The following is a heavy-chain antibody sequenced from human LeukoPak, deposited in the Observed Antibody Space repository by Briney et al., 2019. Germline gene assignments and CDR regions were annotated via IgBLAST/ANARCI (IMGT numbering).Heavy chain of an antibody. D-gene: IGHD4-11*01. CDR2: IYYSGST. V-gene: IGHV4-31*03. J-gene: IGHJ6*02. CDR1: GGSISSGGYY. CDR3: ARDSATVTKTAYQYYYYGMDV. Sequence: PSETLSLTCTVSGGSISSGGYYWSWIRQHPGKGLEWIGYIYYSGSTYYNPSLKGRVTISVDTSKNQFSLKLSSVTAADTAVYYCARDSATVTKTAYQYYYYGMDVWGQGTTVTVSS.